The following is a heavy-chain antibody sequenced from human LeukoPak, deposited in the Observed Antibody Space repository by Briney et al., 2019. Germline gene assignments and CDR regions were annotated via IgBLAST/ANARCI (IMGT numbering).Heavy chain of an antibody. CDR3: ARGRYYDSSGYYDAFDI. D-gene: IGHD3-22*01. Sequence: SETLSLTCTVSGGSLSGHYWSWIRQPPGKRLEWIGYVSYTGRTKYNPSLQSRVTISIDMSKSQFSLKLTSVTAADTAVYYCARGRYYDSSGYYDAFDIWGQGTMVTVSS. V-gene: IGHV4-59*11. J-gene: IGHJ3*02. CDR1: GGSLSGHY. CDR2: VSYTGRT.